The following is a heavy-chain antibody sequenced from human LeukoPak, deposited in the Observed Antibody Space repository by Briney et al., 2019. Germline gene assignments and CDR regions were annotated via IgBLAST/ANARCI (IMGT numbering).Heavy chain of an antibody. J-gene: IGHJ4*02. Sequence: SETLSLTCTVSGGSISSYYWSWIRQPPGKGLEWIGYIYYSGSTNYNPSHKSRVTISVDTSKNQFSLKLSSVTAADTAVYYCARGARGYCSGGSCYYYFDYWGQGTLVTVSS. CDR2: IYYSGST. CDR3: ARGARGYCSGGSCYYYFDY. V-gene: IGHV4-59*01. CDR1: GGSISSYY. D-gene: IGHD2-15*01.